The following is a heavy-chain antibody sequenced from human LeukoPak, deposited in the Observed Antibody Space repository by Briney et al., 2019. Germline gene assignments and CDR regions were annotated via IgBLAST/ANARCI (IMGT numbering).Heavy chain of an antibody. V-gene: IGHV5-10-1*01. CDR1: GYSFTSYW. CDR2: IDPGDSET. Sequence: GESLKIPCKGSGYSFTSYWISWVRQMPGKGLEWMGRIDPGDSETNYSPSLQGHVTISADNSISTAYLQWSSLTASDTAMYYCARRGYDSGSYFNYWGQGTLVTVSS. CDR3: ARRGYDSGSYFNY. D-gene: IGHD3-22*01. J-gene: IGHJ4*02.